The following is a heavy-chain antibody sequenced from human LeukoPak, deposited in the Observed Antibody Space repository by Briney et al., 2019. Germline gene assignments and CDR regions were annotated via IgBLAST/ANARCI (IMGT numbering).Heavy chain of an antibody. CDR3: ARRRGYSNKEAFDY. V-gene: IGHV4-38-2*02. CDR2: IYHSGST. J-gene: IGHJ4*02. D-gene: IGHD5-12*01. CDR1: GYSISSGYY. Sequence: SETLSLTCTVSGYSISSGYYWGWIRQPPGKGLEWIGSIYHSGSTYYNPSLKSRVTISVDTSKNQFSLKLSSVTAADTAVYYCARRRGYSNKEAFDYWGQGTLVTVSS.